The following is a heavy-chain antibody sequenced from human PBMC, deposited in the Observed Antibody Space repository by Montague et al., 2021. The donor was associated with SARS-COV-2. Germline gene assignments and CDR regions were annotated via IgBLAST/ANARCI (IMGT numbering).Heavy chain of an antibody. J-gene: IGHJ3*02. CDR1: GFTFSSYA. Sequence: SLRLSCAASGFTFSSYAMSWVRQAPGKGLEWVSEICGGGGSKNYADSVKGRFTISRDNSKNTLYLQMNSLRAEDTALYYCAKVPKWWFGECGAFDIWGQGTMVTVSS. CDR2: ICGGGGSK. V-gene: IGHV3-23*01. CDR3: AKVPKWWFGECGAFDI. D-gene: IGHD3-10*01.